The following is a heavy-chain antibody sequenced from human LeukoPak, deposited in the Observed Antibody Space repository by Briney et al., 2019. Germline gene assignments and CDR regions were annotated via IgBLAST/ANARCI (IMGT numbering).Heavy chain of an antibody. V-gene: IGHV1-18*01. J-gene: IGHJ4*02. Sequence: AGVKVSCKASGYTFSSYGIAWLRQAPGQGLEWMGWISGYNGNTNYAQKLQSRVSMTTDTSTTTAYMELRSLTSEDTALYYCARSSLGTITAGPFDYWGQGTLVTVSS. CDR1: GYTFSSYG. CDR2: ISGYNGNT. D-gene: IGHD5-12*01. CDR3: ARSSLGTITAGPFDY.